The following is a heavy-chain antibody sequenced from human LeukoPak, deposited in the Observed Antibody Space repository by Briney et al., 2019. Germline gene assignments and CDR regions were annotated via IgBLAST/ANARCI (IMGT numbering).Heavy chain of an antibody. V-gene: IGHV3-74*01. CDR1: GFTFSTYL. CDR2: INSDGGRT. Sequence: GGSLRLSGAASGFTFSTYLMHWVRQAPGKGLVWLSQINSDGGRTRYADSVKGRLTISRDNAKNTVYLQMNSLRAEDTAMYYCARGRNGFFDYWGHGTLVTVSS. D-gene: IGHD5-24*01. CDR3: ARGRNGFFDY. J-gene: IGHJ4*01.